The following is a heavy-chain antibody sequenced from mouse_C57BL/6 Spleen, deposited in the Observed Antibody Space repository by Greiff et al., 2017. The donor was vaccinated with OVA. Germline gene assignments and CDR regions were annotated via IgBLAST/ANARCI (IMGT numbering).Heavy chain of an antibody. D-gene: IGHD1-1*01. CDR1: GYTFTSYT. J-gene: IGHJ2*01. V-gene: IGHV1-4*01. CDR3: ARGGNYYGSSYDYFDY. Sequence: QVQLKQSGAELARPGASVKMSCKASGYTFTSYTMHWVKQRPGQGLEWIGYINPSSGYTKYNQKFKDKATLTADKSSSTAYMQLSSLTSDDSAVYYCARGGNYYGSSYDYFDYWGQGTTLTVSS. CDR2: INPSSGYT.